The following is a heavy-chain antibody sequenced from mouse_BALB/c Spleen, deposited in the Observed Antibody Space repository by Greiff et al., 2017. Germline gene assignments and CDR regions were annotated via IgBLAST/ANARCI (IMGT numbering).Heavy chain of an antibody. CDR2: ISDGGSYT. D-gene: IGHD3-3*01. Sequence: EVKVVESGGGLVKPGGSLKLSCAASGFTFSDYYMYWVRQTPEKRLEWVATISDGGSYTYYPDSVKGRFTISRDNAKNNLYLQMSSLKSEDTAMYYCASGGTEFAYWGQGTLVTVSA. V-gene: IGHV5-4*02. CDR1: GFTFSDYY. CDR3: ASGGTEFAY. J-gene: IGHJ3*01.